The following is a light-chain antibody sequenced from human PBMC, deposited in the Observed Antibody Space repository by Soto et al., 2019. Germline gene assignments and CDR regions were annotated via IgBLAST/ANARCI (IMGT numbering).Light chain of an antibody. CDR2: DAS. Sequence: EIVLTQSPATLSLSPGERATLSCRASQSFSSYLAWYQQKPGQAPRLLIYDASKRATGIPARFSGRRSGTDFTLTISSLAPEDFAVYYCQQRSNWPPVITFGQGTRLEIK. V-gene: IGKV3-11*01. CDR1: QSFSSY. CDR3: QQRSNWPPVIT. J-gene: IGKJ5*01.